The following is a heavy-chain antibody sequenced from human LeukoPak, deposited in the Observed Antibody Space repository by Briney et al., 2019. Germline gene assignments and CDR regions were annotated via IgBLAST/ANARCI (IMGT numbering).Heavy chain of an antibody. V-gene: IGHV1-46*01. CDR1: GYTFTSYY. CDR3: ATDKGDAFDI. CDR2: INPTGGST. J-gene: IGHJ3*02. D-gene: IGHD3-9*01. Sequence: ASVKVSCKASGYTFTSYYMHWVRQAPGQGLEWMGLINPTGGSTGYAQKFQGRVTMTRDMSTSTDYMELSSLRSDDTALYYCATDKGDAFDIWGQGTMVTVSS.